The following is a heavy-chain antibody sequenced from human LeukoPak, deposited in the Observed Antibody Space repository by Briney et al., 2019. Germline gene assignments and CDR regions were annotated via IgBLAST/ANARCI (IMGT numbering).Heavy chain of an antibody. CDR3: ARGGRIAGNYDILTGYYRRSAFDI. CDR2: IIPIFGTA. V-gene: IGHV1-69*13. CDR1: GYTFTGYY. J-gene: IGHJ3*02. D-gene: IGHD3-9*01. Sequence: SVKVSCKASGYTFTGYYIHWVRQAPGQGLEWMGGIIPIFGTANYAQKFQGRVTITADESTSTAYMELSSLRSEDTAVYYCARGGRIAGNYDILTGYYRRSAFDIWGQGTMVTVSS.